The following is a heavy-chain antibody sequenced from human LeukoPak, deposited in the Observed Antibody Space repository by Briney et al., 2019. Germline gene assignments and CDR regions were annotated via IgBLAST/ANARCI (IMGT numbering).Heavy chain of an antibody. J-gene: IGHJ4*02. V-gene: IGHV1-2*02. CDR2: INPNSGGT. D-gene: IGHD3-22*01. CDR1: GYTFTGYY. CDR3: AGYARGYYDSSGYDY. Sequence: GASVKVSCKASGYTFTGYYMHWVGQAPGQGLEWMGWINPNSGGTNYAQKLQGRVTMTRDTSISTAYMELNRLRSDDTAVYFCAGYARGYYDSSGYDYWGQGTLVTVSS.